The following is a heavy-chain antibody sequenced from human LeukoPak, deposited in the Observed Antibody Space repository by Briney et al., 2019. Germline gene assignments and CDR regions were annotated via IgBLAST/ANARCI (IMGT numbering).Heavy chain of an antibody. D-gene: IGHD3-3*01. J-gene: IGHJ4*02. V-gene: IGHV4-59*01. CDR3: ARVGLPYYDFWSGYYLDY. CDR2: IYYSGST. Sequence: SETLTLTCTVSGGSISSYYWSWIRQPPGKGLEWIGYIYYSGSTNYNPSLKSRVTISVDTSKNQFSLKLSSVTAADTAVYYCARVGLPYYDFWSGYYLDYWGQGTLVTVSS. CDR1: GGSISSYY.